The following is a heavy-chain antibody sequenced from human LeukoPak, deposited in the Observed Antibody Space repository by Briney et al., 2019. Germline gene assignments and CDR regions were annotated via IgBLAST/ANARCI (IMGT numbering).Heavy chain of an antibody. J-gene: IGHJ3*02. CDR2: INNDGSST. CDR3: ATTAEDAFDI. V-gene: IGHV3-74*01. D-gene: IGHD4-11*01. CDR1: GFTFSSYW. Sequence: GGSLRLSCAASGFTFSSYWMHWVRQAPGKGLVWVSRINNDGSSTNYADSVKGRFTISRDNSKNTLYLQMNSLRAEDAAVYYCATTAEDAFDIWGQGTMVTVSS.